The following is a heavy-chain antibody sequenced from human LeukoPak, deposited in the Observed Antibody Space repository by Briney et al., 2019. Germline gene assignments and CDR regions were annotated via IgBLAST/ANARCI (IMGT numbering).Heavy chain of an antibody. J-gene: IGHJ5*02. D-gene: IGHD6-6*01. CDR2: IYYSGST. CDR1: GGSISSGGYY. V-gene: IGHV4-31*03. Sequence: SGTLSLTCTVSGGSISSGGYYWSWIRQHPGKGLEWIGYIYYSGSTYYNPSLKSRVTISVDTSKNQFSLRLSSVTAADTAVYYCARSRAARRYWFDPWGQGTLVTVSS. CDR3: ARSRAARRYWFDP.